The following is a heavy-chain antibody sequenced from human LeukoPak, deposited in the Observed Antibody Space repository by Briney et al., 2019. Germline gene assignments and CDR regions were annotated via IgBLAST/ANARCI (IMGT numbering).Heavy chain of an antibody. CDR2: ISYDGSNK. J-gene: IGHJ6*02. D-gene: IGHD3-22*01. V-gene: IGHV3-30*18. CDR1: GFTFSSYG. Sequence: GGSLRLSCAASGFTFSSYGMHWVRQAPGKGLEWVAVISYDGSNKYYADSVKGRFTISRDNSKNTLYLQMNSLRAEDTAVYYCAKDRGSLKVYDSSGYYSYYYYGMDVWGQGTTVTVSS. CDR3: AKDRGSLKVYDSSGYYSYYYYGMDV.